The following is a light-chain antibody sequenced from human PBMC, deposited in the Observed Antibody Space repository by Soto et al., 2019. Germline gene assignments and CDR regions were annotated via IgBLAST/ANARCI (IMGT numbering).Light chain of an antibody. J-gene: IGKJ4*01. Sequence: DIQMTQSPSTLSASVGDRVTITCRASQGISSYLAWYQQKPGKAPKLLIYAASTLQSGVPSRFSGSGSGTEFTLTISSLRPEDFATYYCQQLNSYPLTFGGGTKVDIK. V-gene: IGKV1-9*01. CDR3: QQLNSYPLT. CDR2: AAS. CDR1: QGISSY.